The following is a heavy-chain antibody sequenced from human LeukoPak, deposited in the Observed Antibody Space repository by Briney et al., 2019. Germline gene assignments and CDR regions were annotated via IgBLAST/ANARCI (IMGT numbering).Heavy chain of an antibody. V-gene: IGHV3-11*01. Sequence: GGSLRLSCAASGFTFSDYYMRWIRRAPGKGLEWISYISSSGSTIYYADSVRGRFTISRDNAKNSLYLQMNSLRAEDTAVYYCARWAVAGTFDYWGQGTLVTVSS. CDR1: GFTFSDYY. D-gene: IGHD6-19*01. CDR3: ARWAVAGTFDY. CDR2: ISSSGSTI. J-gene: IGHJ4*02.